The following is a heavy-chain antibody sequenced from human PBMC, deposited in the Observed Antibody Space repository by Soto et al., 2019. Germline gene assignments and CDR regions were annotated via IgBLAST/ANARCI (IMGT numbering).Heavy chain of an antibody. CDR3: ARRGVGATPFDY. J-gene: IGHJ4*02. CDR1: GGSISSSSYY. D-gene: IGHD1-26*01. Sequence: SETLSLTCTVSGGSISSSSYYWGWIRQPPGKGLEWIGSIYYSGSTYYNPSLKSRVTISVDTSKNQFSLKLSSVTAADTAVYYCARRGVGATPFDYWGQGTLVTVSS. CDR2: IYYSGST. V-gene: IGHV4-39*01.